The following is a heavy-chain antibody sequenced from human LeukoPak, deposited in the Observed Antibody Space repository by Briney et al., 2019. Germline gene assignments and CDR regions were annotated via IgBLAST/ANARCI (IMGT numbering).Heavy chain of an antibody. Sequence: GESLKISCKGSGYSFTSYWIGWVRQMPGKGLEWMGIIYPGDSDTRYSPSFQGQVTISADKSISTAYLQWSSLKASDTAMYYCARVREAPSMIVVVISPLGWFDPWGQGTLVTVSS. D-gene: IGHD3-22*01. CDR1: GYSFTSYW. J-gene: IGHJ5*02. V-gene: IGHV5-51*01. CDR2: IYPGDSDT. CDR3: ARVREAPSMIVVVISPLGWFDP.